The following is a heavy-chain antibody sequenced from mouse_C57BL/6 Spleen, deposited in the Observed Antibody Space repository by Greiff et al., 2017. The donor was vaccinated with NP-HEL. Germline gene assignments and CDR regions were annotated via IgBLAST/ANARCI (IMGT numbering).Heavy chain of an antibody. CDR1: GYTFTSYW. Sequence: QVQLQQPGSELVKPGASVMLSCKASGYTFTSYWMHWVKQRPGQGLEWIGNINPSNGGTNYNEKFKSKATLTVDKSSSTAYMQLSSLTSEDSAVYYCARESYDYAWFAYWGQGTLVTVSA. V-gene: IGHV1-53*01. J-gene: IGHJ3*01. CDR2: INPSNGGT. CDR3: ARESYDYAWFAY. D-gene: IGHD2-4*01.